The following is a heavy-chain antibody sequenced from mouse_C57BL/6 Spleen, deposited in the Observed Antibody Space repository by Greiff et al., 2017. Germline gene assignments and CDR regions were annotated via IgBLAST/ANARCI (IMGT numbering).Heavy chain of an antibody. CDR2: INYDGSST. CDR1: GFTFSDYY. J-gene: IGHJ2*01. CDR3: ARVIYYDYDGYFDY. Sequence: EVKLVESEGGLVQPGSSMKLSCTASGFTFSDYYMAWVRQVPEKGLEWVANINYDGSSTYYLDSLKSRFIISRDNAKNILYLQMSSLKSEDTATYYCARVIYYDYDGYFDYWGQGTTLTVSS. D-gene: IGHD2-4*01. V-gene: IGHV5-16*01.